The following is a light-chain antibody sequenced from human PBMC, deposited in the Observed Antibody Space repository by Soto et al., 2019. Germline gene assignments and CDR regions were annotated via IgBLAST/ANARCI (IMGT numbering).Light chain of an antibody. CDR1: QSVFGY. Sequence: EVVLTQSPATLSLSPGDRATLSCRASQSVFGYLAWYQHKPGQAPRLLIYDAYKRAAGGPARFSGSGSETDFTLIISSLEPEDFAVYYCQQRSDSPPLTFGGGTKVEIK. V-gene: IGKV3-11*01. CDR3: QQRSDSPPLT. J-gene: IGKJ4*01. CDR2: DAY.